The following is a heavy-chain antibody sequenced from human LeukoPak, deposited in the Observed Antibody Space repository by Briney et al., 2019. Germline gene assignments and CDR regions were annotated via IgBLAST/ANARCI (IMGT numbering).Heavy chain of an antibody. Sequence: ASVKVSCKASGYTFTGYYMHWVRQAPGQGLEWTGWINPNSGGTNYAQKFQGRVTMTRDTSISTAYMELSRLRSDDTAVYYCARDGGSGSSGYGYYYYMDVWGKGTTVTVSS. CDR1: GYTFTGYY. CDR3: ARDGGSGSSGYGYYYYMDV. D-gene: IGHD1-26*01. J-gene: IGHJ6*03. CDR2: INPNSGGT. V-gene: IGHV1-2*02.